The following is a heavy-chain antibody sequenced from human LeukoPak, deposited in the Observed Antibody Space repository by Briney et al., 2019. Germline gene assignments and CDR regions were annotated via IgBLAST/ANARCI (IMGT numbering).Heavy chain of an antibody. CDR1: GFTFSDYY. Sequence: GSLRLSCAASGFTFSDYYMSWIRQAPGKGLEWISYISSSSSYTNYADSVKGRFTISRDNAKNSLYLQMNSLRAEGTAVYYCASPAAGTNFDCWGQGTLVTVSS. CDR2: ISSSSSYT. V-gene: IGHV3-11*03. J-gene: IGHJ4*02. D-gene: IGHD6-13*01. CDR3: ASPAAGTNFDC.